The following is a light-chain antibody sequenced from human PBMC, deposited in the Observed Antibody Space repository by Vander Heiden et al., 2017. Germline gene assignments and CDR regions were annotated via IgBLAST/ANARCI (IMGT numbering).Light chain of an antibody. CDR3: LQDHVFPWT. V-gene: IGKV1-6*01. CDR2: AVS. CDR1: PDIGND. J-gene: IGKJ1*01. Sequence: IQMTQSPSSLSVSVGDRVTITCRASPDIGNDLTWYQQKPGKAPKFLISAVSSLEGGVPSRFSGSGFGTDFTLTITSLQPEDSATYYCLQDHVFPWTLGQGTKVEVK.